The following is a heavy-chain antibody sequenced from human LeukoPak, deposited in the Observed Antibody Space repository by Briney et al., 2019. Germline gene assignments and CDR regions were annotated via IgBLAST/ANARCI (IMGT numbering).Heavy chain of an antibody. Sequence: GGSLRLSCAASGFTFSRHWMDWVRQAPGKGLEWVANIKEDGSMREYLDSVKGRFTISRDNANNSVSLQMNSLRPEDTAVYFCARRRVLSVARALDYWGQGTLVTVSS. D-gene: IGHD4/OR15-4a*01. CDR2: IKEDGSMR. J-gene: IGHJ4*02. V-gene: IGHV3-7*01. CDR3: ARRRVLSVARALDY. CDR1: GFTFSRHW.